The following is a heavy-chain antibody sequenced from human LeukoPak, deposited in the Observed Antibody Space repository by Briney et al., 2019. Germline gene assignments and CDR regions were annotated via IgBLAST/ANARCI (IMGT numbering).Heavy chain of an antibody. Sequence: GASVKVSCKVSGHSLTQLSMHWVRQGSGRGLGWMGGFDPVDGETIYAQKFQGRVTMTEDTSTDTAYMELSSLGSDDTAVYYCAILLEDFAFSTGSAKDYWGQGTLVTVSS. V-gene: IGHV1-24*01. CDR2: FDPVDGET. CDR1: GHSLTQLS. CDR3: AILLEDFAFSTGSAKDY. D-gene: IGHD3-3*01. J-gene: IGHJ4*02.